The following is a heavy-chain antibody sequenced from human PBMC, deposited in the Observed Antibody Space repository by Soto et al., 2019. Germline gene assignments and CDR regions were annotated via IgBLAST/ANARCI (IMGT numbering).Heavy chain of an antibody. Sequence: QVQLVESGGGVVQPGRSLRLSCAASGFTFSSYGMHWVRQAPGKGLEWVAVIWYDGSNKYYADSVKGRFTISRDNSKNTLYQQMNSLRAEDTAVYYCARDTAFGYSGYGRGYFDYWGQGTLVTVSS. CDR2: IWYDGSNK. V-gene: IGHV3-33*01. D-gene: IGHD5-12*01. CDR1: GFTFSSYG. J-gene: IGHJ4*02. CDR3: ARDTAFGYSGYGRGYFDY.